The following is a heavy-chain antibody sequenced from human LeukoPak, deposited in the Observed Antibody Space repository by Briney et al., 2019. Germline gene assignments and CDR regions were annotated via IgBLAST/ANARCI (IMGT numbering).Heavy chain of an antibody. V-gene: IGHV3-53*04. D-gene: IGHD6-13*01. CDR1: GFTVSNNY. CDR3: ARGLQQQLGWFDP. Sequence: GGSLRLSCSASGFTVSNNYMSWVRQAPGKGLEWVSIIYSGGGTNYAGSVKGRFTISRNNSKNTLYLQMSSLRPDDTAVYYCARGLQQQLGWFDPWGQGTLVTVSS. J-gene: IGHJ5*02. CDR2: IYSGGGT.